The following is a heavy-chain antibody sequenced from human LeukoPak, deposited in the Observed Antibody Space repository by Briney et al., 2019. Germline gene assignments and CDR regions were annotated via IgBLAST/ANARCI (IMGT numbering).Heavy chain of an antibody. CDR2: XXHKNGNK. D-gene: IGHD2-2*01. J-gene: IGHJ6*02. CDR1: GYTFTNYE. Sequence: ASVKVSCKASGYTFTNYEINGLRQPPGKGLAXXXXXXHKNGNKGYLQKFQGRVIMTRNTSISTAYMELSSLRSEDTAVYYCSRGLGEYQLLQGITVTATYYYYGMDVWGQGTTVTVSS. CDR3: SRGLGEYQLLQGITVTATYYYYGMDV. V-gene: IGHV1-8*01.